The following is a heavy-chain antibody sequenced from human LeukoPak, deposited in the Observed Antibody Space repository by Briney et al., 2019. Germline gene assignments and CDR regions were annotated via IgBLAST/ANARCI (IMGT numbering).Heavy chain of an antibody. Sequence: SVKVSWKASGGTYSSYAISWVRQAPGQGLEWMGGIIPIFGTANYAQKFQGRVTITADESTSTAYMELSSLRSEDTAVYYCARGQCSSTSCYNDLNWFDPWGQGTLVTVSS. V-gene: IGHV1-69*01. D-gene: IGHD2-2*01. CDR1: GGTYSSYA. CDR3: ARGQCSSTSCYNDLNWFDP. J-gene: IGHJ5*02. CDR2: IIPIFGTA.